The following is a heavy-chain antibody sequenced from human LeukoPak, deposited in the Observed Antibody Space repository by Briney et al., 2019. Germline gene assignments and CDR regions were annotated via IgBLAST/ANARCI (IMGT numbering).Heavy chain of an antibody. J-gene: IGHJ4*02. CDR2: INSNSGGT. CDR1: GYTFTGYY. Sequence: ASVKVSCKATGYTFTGYYMHWVGPAPGQGLEWMGWINSNSGGTNYAQKFQGRVTMTRDTSITTAYMELSSLRSDDTAVEYCARAPSNSRCGYWGQGTLVTVSS. V-gene: IGHV1-2*02. D-gene: IGHD6-13*01. CDR3: ARAPSNSRCGY.